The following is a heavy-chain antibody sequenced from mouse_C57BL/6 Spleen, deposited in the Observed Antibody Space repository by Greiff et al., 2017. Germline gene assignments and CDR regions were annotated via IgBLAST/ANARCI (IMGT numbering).Heavy chain of an antibody. Sequence: QVQLQQSGPELVKPGASVKISCKASGYAFSSSWMNWVKQRPGKGLEWIGRIYPGDGDTKYNGKFKGKATLTADKSSSTAYMQLSSLTSEDSAVYFCARSANWDGMLYFDVWGTGTTVTVSS. V-gene: IGHV1-82*01. J-gene: IGHJ1*03. CDR3: ARSANWDGMLYFDV. CDR2: IYPGDGDT. CDR1: GYAFSSSW. D-gene: IGHD4-1*01.